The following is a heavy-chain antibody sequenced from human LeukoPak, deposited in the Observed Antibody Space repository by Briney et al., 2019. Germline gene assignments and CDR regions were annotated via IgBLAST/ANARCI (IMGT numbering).Heavy chain of an antibody. D-gene: IGHD3-3*01. Sequence: SETLSLTCTVSGGSISSSPYYWGWIRQPPGKGLEWIGSIYYSGSTYYNPSLKSRVTISVDTSKNQFSLKLSSVTAADTAVYYCARRGDYDFWSGYPEDPFDPWGQGTLVTVSS. CDR2: IYYSGST. CDR1: GGSISSSPYY. V-gene: IGHV4-39*01. J-gene: IGHJ5*02. CDR3: ARRGDYDFWSGYPEDPFDP.